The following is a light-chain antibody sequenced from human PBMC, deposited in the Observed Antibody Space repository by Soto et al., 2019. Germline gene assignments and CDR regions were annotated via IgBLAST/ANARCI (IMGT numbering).Light chain of an antibody. CDR3: HQRQSWHRT. V-gene: IGKV3D-11*01. J-gene: IGKJ1*01. CDR1: QAVNTR. Sequence: IVMTQSPATLSVSPGERATLSCRASQAVNTRLAWYQHKPGQAPRLLIYLASNRAAGVPARFSGSGSGTDFTLTISDVEHEDFAVYYCHQRQSWHRTFGQGDQGGYQ. CDR2: LAS.